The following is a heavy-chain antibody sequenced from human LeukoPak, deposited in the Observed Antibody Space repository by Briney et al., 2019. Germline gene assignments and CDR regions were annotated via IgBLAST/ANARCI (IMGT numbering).Heavy chain of an antibody. D-gene: IGHD6-13*01. Sequence: ASVKVSCKASGYTFTGYYIHWMRQAPGHGLEWMGWINPNSGATYYAQMFQGRVTMTRDTSISTAYMELSSLRSDDTAVYYCARDGERRTPAAAGNGEVNYWGQGTLVTVSS. CDR3: ARDGERRTPAAAGNGEVNY. CDR2: INPNSGAT. J-gene: IGHJ4*02. CDR1: GYTFTGYY. V-gene: IGHV1-2*02.